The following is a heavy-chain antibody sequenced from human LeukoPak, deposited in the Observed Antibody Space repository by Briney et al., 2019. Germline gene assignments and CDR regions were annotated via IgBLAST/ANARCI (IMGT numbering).Heavy chain of an antibody. CDR1: GGTFSGYY. V-gene: IGHV4-34*01. Sequence: SETLSLTCGVSGGTFSGYYWAWIRQAPGQGLEWIGDIYHSGKTNYNPTLKNRLTISVDTSKNQFSLKLASVTAADAATYYCARSNNFRFDSWGQETLVTVSS. CDR3: ARSNNFRFDS. D-gene: IGHD2/OR15-2a*01. CDR2: IYHSGKT. J-gene: IGHJ4*02.